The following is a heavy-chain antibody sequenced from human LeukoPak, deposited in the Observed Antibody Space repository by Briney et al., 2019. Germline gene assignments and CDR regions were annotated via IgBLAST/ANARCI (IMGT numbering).Heavy chain of an antibody. J-gene: IGHJ4*02. CDR2: IRNDGSDK. D-gene: IGHD2-21*01. V-gene: IGHV3-30*02. CDR3: AKERDLIGTTYYFDS. CDR1: GFTFKSYG. Sequence: PGGSLRLSCAASGFTFKSYGIHWVRQAPGMGLEWVAFIRNDGSDKYYADSVKGRFTISRDNSQNTVYLQMNSLRAEDTAVYKCAKERDLIGTTYYFDSWGQGTLVTVSS.